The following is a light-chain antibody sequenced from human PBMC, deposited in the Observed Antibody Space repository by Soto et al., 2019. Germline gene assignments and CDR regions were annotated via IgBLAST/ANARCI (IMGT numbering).Light chain of an antibody. J-gene: IGKJ4*01. CDR1: QGLGVW. V-gene: IGKV1-12*01. CDR3: QQSYSFPLT. CDR2: GAS. Sequence: DIQMTPSPSSVSASVGDRVTITCRASQGLGVWLGWYQQKPGKAPQLLIFGASGLQTGVPSRFSGSGSVTDFTLTISSLQPEYFATYYCQQSYSFPLTFGGGTKVEIK.